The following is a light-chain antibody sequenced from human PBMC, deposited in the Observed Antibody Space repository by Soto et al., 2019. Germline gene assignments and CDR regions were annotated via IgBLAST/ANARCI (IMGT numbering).Light chain of an antibody. V-gene: IGKV1-12*01. Sequence: DIQTTQSPSSVSASVGDRVTITCRASQGISSFLAWYQQKPGKAPNLLIYAASSLQSGVPSRFSGSGSGTDFTLTISSLQPEDFATYYCQQGHSFPFTFGPGTTVDIK. J-gene: IGKJ3*01. CDR2: AAS. CDR3: QQGHSFPFT. CDR1: QGISSF.